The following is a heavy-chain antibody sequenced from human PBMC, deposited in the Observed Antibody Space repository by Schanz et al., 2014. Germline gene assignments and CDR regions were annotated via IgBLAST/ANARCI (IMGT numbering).Heavy chain of an antibody. Sequence: QVQLVDSGGGLVKPGGSLRLSCTASGFPFSDYFMAWIRQPPGRGLEWVSYIGNGGVTIYYADSVKGRFTISRDNSKNSLYLQMNSLRAEDTAVYYCARIGGSVFDYWARGTLVTSSS. CDR3: ARIGGSVFDY. V-gene: IGHV3-11*01. J-gene: IGHJ4*02. D-gene: IGHD3-10*01. CDR1: GFPFSDYF. CDR2: IGNGGVTI.